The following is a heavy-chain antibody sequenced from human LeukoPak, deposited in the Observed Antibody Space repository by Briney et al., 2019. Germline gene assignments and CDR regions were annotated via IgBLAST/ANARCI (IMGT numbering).Heavy chain of an antibody. Sequence: GGSLRLSCAASGFTLSSYAMSWVRQAPGKGLEWVSAISGSGGSTYYADSVKGRFTIPRDNSKNTLYLQMNSLRAEDTAVYYCAKGAGYCSSTSCPPPPYYFDYWGQGTLVTVSS. J-gene: IGHJ4*02. V-gene: IGHV3-23*01. CDR3: AKGAGYCSSTSCPPPPYYFDY. CDR2: ISGSGGST. CDR1: GFTLSSYA. D-gene: IGHD2-2*03.